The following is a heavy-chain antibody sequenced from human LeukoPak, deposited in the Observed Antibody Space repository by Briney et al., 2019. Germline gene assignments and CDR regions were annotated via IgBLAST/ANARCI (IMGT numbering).Heavy chain of an antibody. CDR2: IYYSGST. J-gene: IGHJ2*01. CDR3: ARIPGLRFLEWLPWYFDL. D-gene: IGHD3-3*01. V-gene: IGHV4-39*07. Sequence: SETLSLTCTVSGGSISSSSYYWGWIRQPPGKGLEWIGSIYYSGSTYYNPSLKSRDTISVDTSKNQFSLKLSSVTAADTAVYYCARIPGLRFLEWLPWYFDLWGRGTLVTVSS. CDR1: GGSISSSSYY.